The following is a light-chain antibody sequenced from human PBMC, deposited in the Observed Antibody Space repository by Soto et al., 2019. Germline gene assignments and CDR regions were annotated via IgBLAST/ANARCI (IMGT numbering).Light chain of an antibody. J-gene: IGKJ2*01. CDR3: QQSYSTPL. Sequence: DIQMTQSPSSLSASVGDRVTITCRASQSISSYLNWYQQKPGKAPKLLIYAASSLQSEVPSRFSGSGSGTDFTLTISSLQPEDFATYYCQQSYSTPLFGHGTKLEIK. CDR2: AAS. CDR1: QSISSY. V-gene: IGKV1-39*01.